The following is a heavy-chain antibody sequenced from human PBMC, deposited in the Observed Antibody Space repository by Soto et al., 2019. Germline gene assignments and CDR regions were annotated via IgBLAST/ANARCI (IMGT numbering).Heavy chain of an antibody. CDR3: AGSFYYDRDGYYFPGNFQR. CDR2: IYYSGST. V-gene: IGHV4-39*01. Sequence: QLQLQESGPGLVKPSETLSLTCTVSGGSISSNSYYWDWIRQPPGKGLEWIGNIYYSGSTYYNPSLKSRVTISVDTSRNQFSLKLSSVTAANTAVYYCAGSFYYDRDGYYFPGNFQRWGQGTLVTVSS. J-gene: IGHJ1*01. CDR1: GGSISSNSYY. D-gene: IGHD3-22*01.